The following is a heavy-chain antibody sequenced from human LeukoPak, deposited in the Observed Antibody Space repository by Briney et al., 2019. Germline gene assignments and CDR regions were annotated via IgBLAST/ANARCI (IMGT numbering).Heavy chain of an antibody. J-gene: IGHJ6*02. CDR2: IIPILGIA. V-gene: IGHV1-69*04. CDR3: ARPTRGDFWSGSNSPVYYYYYGMDV. D-gene: IGHD3-3*01. Sequence: ASVKVSCKASGGTFISYAISWVRQAPGQGLEWMGRIIPILGIANYAQKFQGRVTITADKSTSTAYMELSSLRSEDTAVYYCARPTRGDFWSGSNSPVYYYYYGMDVWGQGTTVTVSS. CDR1: GGTFISYA.